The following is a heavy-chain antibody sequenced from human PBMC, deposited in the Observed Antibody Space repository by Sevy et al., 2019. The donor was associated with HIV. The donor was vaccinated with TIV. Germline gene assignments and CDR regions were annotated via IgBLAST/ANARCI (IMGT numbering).Heavy chain of an antibody. CDR2: ISSSSSYI. CDR1: GFTFSSYS. D-gene: IGHD2-21*02. J-gene: IGHJ4*02. CDR3: ARLPVVVTAINY. Sequence: GGSLRLSCAASGFTFSSYSMNRVRQAPGKGLEWVSSISSSSSYIYYADSVKGRFTISRDNAKNSLYLQMNSLRAEDTAVYYCARLPVVVTAINYWGQGTLVTVSS. V-gene: IGHV3-21*01.